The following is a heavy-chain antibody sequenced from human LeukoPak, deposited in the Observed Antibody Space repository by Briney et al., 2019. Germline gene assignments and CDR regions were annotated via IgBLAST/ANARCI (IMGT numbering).Heavy chain of an antibody. J-gene: IGHJ4*02. D-gene: IGHD3-22*01. CDR1: GGSFSGYY. CDR3: AGRAGYYDSLAG. V-gene: IGHV4-34*01. Sequence: PSETLSLTCAVYGGSFSGYYWSWIRQPPGKGLEWIGEINHSGSTNYNPSLKSRVTISVDTSKNQFSLKLSSVTAADTAVYYCAGRAGYYDSLAGWGQGTLVTVSS. CDR2: INHSGST.